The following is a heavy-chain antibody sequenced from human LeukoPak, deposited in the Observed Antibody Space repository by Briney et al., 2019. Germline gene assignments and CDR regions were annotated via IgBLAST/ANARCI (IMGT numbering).Heavy chain of an antibody. CDR3: AKVPGYYYYYMDV. J-gene: IGHJ6*03. Sequence: PGGSLRLSCAASGFTFSSYAMSWVRQAPGKGLEWVSAISGSGGSTYYADSVEGRFTSSRDNSKNTLYLQMNSLRAEDTAVYYCAKVPGYYYYYMDVWGKGTTVTVSS. CDR1: GFTFSSYA. V-gene: IGHV3-23*01. CDR2: ISGSGGST.